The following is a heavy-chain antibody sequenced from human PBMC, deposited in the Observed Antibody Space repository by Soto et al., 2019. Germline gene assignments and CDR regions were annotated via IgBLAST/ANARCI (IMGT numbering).Heavy chain of an antibody. J-gene: IGHJ6*03. Sequence: SETMCLTCTVSSGSISSSSYFWAWIRRPPGKGLEWIGNIYYSGSAYYNPSLKSRVTISVDTSKNQFSLKLSSVTATDTAVYYCARVLRDYPFYYYYMDVWGTGTTVTVSS. V-gene: IGHV4-39*01. CDR1: SGSISSSSYF. CDR2: IYYSGSA. CDR3: ARVLRDYPFYYYYMDV. D-gene: IGHD3-10*01.